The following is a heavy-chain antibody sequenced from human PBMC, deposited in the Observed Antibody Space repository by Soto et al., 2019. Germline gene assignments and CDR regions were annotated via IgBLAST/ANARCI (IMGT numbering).Heavy chain of an antibody. CDR1: GGSISSGDYY. J-gene: IGHJ6*02. CDR2: IYYSGST. CDR3: ARGSVYYYYGMDV. V-gene: IGHV4-30-4*01. Sequence: QVQLQESGPGLVKPSQTLSLTCTVSGGSISSGDYYWSWIRQPPGKGLEWIGYIYYSGSTYYNPSLQSRVTVAVDTSKNQFSLKLSTVTDADTAVYDCARGSVYYYYGMDVWGQGTPVTVSS.